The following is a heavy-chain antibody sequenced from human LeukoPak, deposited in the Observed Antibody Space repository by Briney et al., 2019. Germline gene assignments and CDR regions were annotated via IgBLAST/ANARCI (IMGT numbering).Heavy chain of an antibody. CDR3: AKGLLALRESDSAD. V-gene: IGHV3-30*18. CDR2: ISYDGGNK. Sequence: PGGSLRLSCAASGFTFSSYGMHWVRQAPGKGLEWVAVISYDGGNKYYADSVKGRFTISRDNSKNTLYLQMNSVRAEDTAVYYCAKGLLALRESDSADWGQGTMVTVSS. J-gene: IGHJ1*01. D-gene: IGHD1-26*01. CDR1: GFTFSSYG.